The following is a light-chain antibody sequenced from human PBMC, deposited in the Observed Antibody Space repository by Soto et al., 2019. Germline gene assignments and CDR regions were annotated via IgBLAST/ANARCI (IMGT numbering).Light chain of an antibody. J-gene: IGKJ2*01. CDR3: QQRSSWPYT. Sequence: EIVLTQSPATLSLSPGDRATLSCRASQSVNSYLAWYQQKPGQAPRFLIYDVSKRATGTPARFSGSGYGTDFTLTITTLEPEDFAVYYCQQRSSWPYTFGQGTKLEIK. CDR2: DVS. V-gene: IGKV3-11*01. CDR1: QSVNSY.